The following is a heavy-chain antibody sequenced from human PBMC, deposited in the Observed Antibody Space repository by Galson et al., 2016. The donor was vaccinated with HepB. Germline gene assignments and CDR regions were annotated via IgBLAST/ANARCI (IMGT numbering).Heavy chain of an antibody. V-gene: IGHV1-3*01. D-gene: IGHD1-26*01. CDR1: GYTFIIFA. CDR3: ARDIVGATTDY. J-gene: IGHJ4*02. CDR2: INAADGST. Sequence: SCKASGYTFIIFAMHWVRQVPGQRLEWVGWINAADGSTKYSQKFQGRVTITRDTPASTVYMELRSLRSEDTAVYYCARDIVGATTDYWGQGTRVIVSS.